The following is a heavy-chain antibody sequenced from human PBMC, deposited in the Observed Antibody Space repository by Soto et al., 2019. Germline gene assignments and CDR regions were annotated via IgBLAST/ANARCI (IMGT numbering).Heavy chain of an antibody. D-gene: IGHD1-26*01. CDR3: AREKTVGGIRLDN. Sequence: QVQLVESGGGVVQPGRSLRLSCAASGFTFTNYPMHWVRQAPGKGLEWVAVMSHDGINTYYADSVKGRFTISRDNSKNPLYMQLNSLRTEDTAVFYCAREKTVGGIRLDNWGQGTLVTVSS. V-gene: IGHV3-30-3*01. CDR2: MSHDGINT. J-gene: IGHJ4*02. CDR1: GFTFTNYP.